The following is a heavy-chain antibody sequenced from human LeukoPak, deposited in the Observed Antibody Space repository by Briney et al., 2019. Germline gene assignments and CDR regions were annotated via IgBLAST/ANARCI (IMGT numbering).Heavy chain of an antibody. D-gene: IGHD5-24*01. CDR1: GFNFSSYG. CDR2: ISFDGSNK. V-gene: IGHV3-30*03. Sequence: GSLRLSCAASGFNFSSYGMHWVRQAPGKGLEWVAVISFDGSNKYYADSVKGRFTISRDNLKNTLFLQMNSLRAEDTAVYYCSRVDENGYNFAWGQGTLVTVSS. J-gene: IGHJ5*02. CDR3: SRVDENGYNFA.